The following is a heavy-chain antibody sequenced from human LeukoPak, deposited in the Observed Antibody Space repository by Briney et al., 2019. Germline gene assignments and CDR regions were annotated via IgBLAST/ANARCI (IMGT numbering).Heavy chain of an antibody. CDR3: ARDHDYGDYFYDY. J-gene: IGHJ4*02. Sequence: ASVKVSCKASGYTFTGYYMHWVRQAPGQGLEWMGWINPNSGGTNYAQKFQGRVTMTRDTSISTAYMELSRPRSDDTAVYYCARDHDYGDYFYDYWGQGTLVTVSS. D-gene: IGHD4-17*01. CDR1: GYTFTGYY. V-gene: IGHV1-2*02. CDR2: INPNSGGT.